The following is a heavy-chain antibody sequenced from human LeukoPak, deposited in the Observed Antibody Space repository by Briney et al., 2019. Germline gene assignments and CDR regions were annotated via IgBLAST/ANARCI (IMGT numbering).Heavy chain of an antibody. CDR2: IYYSGST. D-gene: IGHD3-10*01. J-gene: IGHJ5*02. CDR3: ARVTQDYYGSGSYLFRRFDP. CDR1: GGSISSYY. Sequence: PSETLSLTCTVSGGSISSYYWSWIRQPPGKGLEWIGYIYYSGSTNYNPSLKSRVTISVDTSKNQFSLKLSSVTAADTAVYYCARVTQDYYGSGSYLFRRFDPWGQGTLVTVSS. V-gene: IGHV4-59*01.